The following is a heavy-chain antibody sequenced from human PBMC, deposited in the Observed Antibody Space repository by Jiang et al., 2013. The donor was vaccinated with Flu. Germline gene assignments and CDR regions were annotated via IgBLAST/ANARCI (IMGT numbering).Heavy chain of an antibody. D-gene: IGHD1-26*01. Sequence: SLTCAISGDSVSSTSAAWDWIRQSPSRGLEWLGRTYYRSKWYTDYAVSVKSRITINPDTSKNQFSLQLSSVTPEDTAVYYCARARVVRTTPSGWFDPWGQGTPVTVSS. V-gene: IGHV6-1*01. CDR3: ARARVVRTTPSGWFDP. CDR2: TYYRSKWYT. CDR1: GDSVSSTSAA. J-gene: IGHJ5*02.